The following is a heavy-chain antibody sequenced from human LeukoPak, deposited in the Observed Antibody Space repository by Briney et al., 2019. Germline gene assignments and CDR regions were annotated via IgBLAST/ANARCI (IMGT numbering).Heavy chain of an antibody. CDR1: GGSISSSSYY. D-gene: IGHD3-9*01. Sequence: SETLSLTCTVSGGSISSSSYYWGWIRQPPGKGLEWIGSIYYSGSTYYNPSLKSRVTISVDTSKNQFSLKLSSVTAADTAVYYCASWYYDILTGYYLDYWGQGTLVTVSS. J-gene: IGHJ4*02. V-gene: IGHV4-39*07. CDR3: ASWYYDILTGYYLDY. CDR2: IYYSGST.